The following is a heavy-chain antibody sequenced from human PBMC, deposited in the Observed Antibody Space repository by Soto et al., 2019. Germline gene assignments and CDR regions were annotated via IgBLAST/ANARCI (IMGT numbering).Heavy chain of an antibody. D-gene: IGHD2-2*01. CDR3: AREPRGYCSSTSCSAGFDY. CDR2: IDHSGST. Sequence: QLQLQESGSGLVKPSQTLSLTCAVSGGSISSGGYSWSWIRQPPGKGLEWIGYIDHSGSTYYNPYLKSRVTITVDRSKNQFSLKLRSVTAADTAVYYCAREPRGYCSSTSCSAGFDYWGQGTLVTVSS. V-gene: IGHV4-30-2*01. CDR1: GGSISSGGYS. J-gene: IGHJ4*02.